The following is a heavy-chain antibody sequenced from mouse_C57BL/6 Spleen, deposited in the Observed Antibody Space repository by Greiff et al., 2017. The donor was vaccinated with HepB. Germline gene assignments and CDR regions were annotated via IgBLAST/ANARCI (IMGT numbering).Heavy chain of an antibody. CDR2: IDPSDSYT. D-gene: IGHD1-1*01. CDR1: GYTFTSYW. J-gene: IGHJ2*01. V-gene: IGHV1-69*01. Sequence: QVQLQQPGAELVMPGASVKLSCKASGYTFTSYWMHWVKQRPGQGLEWIGEIDPSDSYTNYNQKFKGKSTLTVDKSSSTAYMQLSSLTSEDSAVYYCARTSYYYGSSLGCFDYWGQGTTLTVSS. CDR3: ARTSYYYGSSLGCFDY.